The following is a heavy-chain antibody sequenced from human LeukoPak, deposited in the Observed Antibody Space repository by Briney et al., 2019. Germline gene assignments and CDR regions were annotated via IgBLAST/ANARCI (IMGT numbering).Heavy chain of an antibody. CDR3: ARVGGSSGSLAFDI. CDR2: IYYSGST. CDR1: GGTISTYY. D-gene: IGHD6-19*01. J-gene: IGHJ3*02. Sequence: SETLSFTCTVSGGTISTYYWIWIRQRPGKGLVWIGYIYYSGSTNYNPSIKSRVTISVDTSNNQFSLKLSSVTAADTAVYYCARVGGSSGSLAFDIWGQGTMVTVSS. V-gene: IGHV4-59*01.